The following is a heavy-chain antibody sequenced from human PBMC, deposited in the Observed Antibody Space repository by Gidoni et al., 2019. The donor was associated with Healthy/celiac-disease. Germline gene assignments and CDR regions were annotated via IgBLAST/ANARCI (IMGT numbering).Heavy chain of an antibody. CDR1: VNTFTGYY. CDR3: ARSGSMIVVAEADAFDI. V-gene: IGHV1-2*02. CDR2: INPNSGGT. Sequence: QVQLVQSGAEVKKPWASVKVSCKASVNTFTGYYMHWVRQAPGQGLEWMGWINPNSGGTNYAQKFQGRVTMNRDTSISTAYMELSRLRSDDTAVYYCARSGSMIVVAEADAFDIWGQGTMVTVSS. J-gene: IGHJ3*02. D-gene: IGHD3-22*01.